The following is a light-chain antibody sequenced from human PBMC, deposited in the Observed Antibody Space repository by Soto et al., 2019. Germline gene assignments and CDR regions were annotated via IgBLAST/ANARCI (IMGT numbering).Light chain of an antibody. CDR1: QSVSSSC. CDR3: QQYGSTPYT. CDR2: GAS. V-gene: IGKV3-20*01. J-gene: IGKJ2*01. Sequence: EIVLTQSPGTLSLSPGDRATLSCRASQSVSSSCLAWYQQKPGLAPRLLIFGASSRAPGIPDRFSGSGSGTDFTLTISRLEPEDFAVYYCQQYGSTPYTFGQGTKLEIK.